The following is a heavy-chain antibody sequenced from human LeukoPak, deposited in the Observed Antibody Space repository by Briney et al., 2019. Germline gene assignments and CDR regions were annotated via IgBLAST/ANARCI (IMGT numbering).Heavy chain of an antibody. Sequence: SETLSLTRTVSGGSISSSSYYWGWIRQPPGKGLEWIGSIYYSGSTYYNPSFKSRVTISVDTSKNQFSLKLSSVTAADTAVYYCARAHYYDSSDYNWFDPWGQGTLVTVSS. J-gene: IGHJ5*02. CDR1: GGSISSSSYY. D-gene: IGHD3-22*01. CDR3: ARAHYYDSSDYNWFDP. V-gene: IGHV4-39*07. CDR2: IYYSGST.